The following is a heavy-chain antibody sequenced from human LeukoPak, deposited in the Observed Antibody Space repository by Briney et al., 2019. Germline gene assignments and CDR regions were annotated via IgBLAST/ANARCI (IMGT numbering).Heavy chain of an antibody. V-gene: IGHV4-34*01. CDR1: GGSFSGCY. CDR3: ARGAEHLDYGIDY. D-gene: IGHD4-17*01. Sequence: PSETLSLTCAVYGGSFSGCYWSWIRQPPGKGLEWIGEINHSGSTNYNPSLKSRVTISVDTSKNQFSLKLSSVTAADTAVYYCARGAEHLDYGIDYWGQGTLVTVSS. J-gene: IGHJ4*02. CDR2: INHSGST.